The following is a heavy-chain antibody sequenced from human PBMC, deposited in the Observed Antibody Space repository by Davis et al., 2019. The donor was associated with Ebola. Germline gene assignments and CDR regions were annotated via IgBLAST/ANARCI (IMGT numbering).Heavy chain of an antibody. D-gene: IGHD6-13*01. CDR2: INHSGST. Sequence: PSETLSLTCAVYGGSFSGYYWSWIRQPPGKGLEWIGEINHSGSTNYNPSLKSRVTISVDTSKNQFSLKLSSVTAADTAVYYCATLPGYSSSWRLYGMNVWGQGTTVTVSS. CDR3: ATLPGYSSSWRLYGMNV. V-gene: IGHV4-34*01. CDR1: GGSFSGYY. J-gene: IGHJ6*02.